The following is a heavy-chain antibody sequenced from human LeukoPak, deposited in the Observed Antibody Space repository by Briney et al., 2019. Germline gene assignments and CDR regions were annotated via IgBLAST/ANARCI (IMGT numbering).Heavy chain of an antibody. Sequence: ASVKVSCKASGYTFTSFGISWVRQPPGQGLERLGWISTYNGNTNYAQKFQGRVSMTTDTSTSIAYMELRSLSSDDTAVYYCARDALAVTPLDYWGQGTLVTVSS. CDR3: ARDALAVTPLDY. D-gene: IGHD6-19*01. J-gene: IGHJ4*02. CDR1: GYTFTSFG. CDR2: ISTYNGNT. V-gene: IGHV1-18*01.